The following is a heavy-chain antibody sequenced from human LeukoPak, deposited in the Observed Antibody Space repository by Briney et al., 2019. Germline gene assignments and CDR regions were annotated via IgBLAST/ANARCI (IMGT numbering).Heavy chain of an antibody. D-gene: IGHD4-11*01. CDR1: GGSISSSSYY. CDR2: IYYSGST. CDR3: AKTTTVTTWYFDL. J-gene: IGHJ2*01. V-gene: IGHV4-39*01. Sequence: SETLSLTCTVCGGSISSSSYYWGWIRQPPGKGLEWIGSIYYSGSTYYNPSLKSRVTISVDTSKNQFSLKLSSVTAADTAVYYCAKTTTVTTWYFDLWGRGTLVTVSS.